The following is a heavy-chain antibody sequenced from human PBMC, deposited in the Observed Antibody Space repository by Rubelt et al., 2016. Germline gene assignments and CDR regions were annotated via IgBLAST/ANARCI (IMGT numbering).Heavy chain of an antibody. J-gene: IGHJ5*02. CDR1: GGSISSSNW. V-gene: IGHV4-4*02. CDR3: ARGRIRIVVANGFNWFDP. CDR2: INHSGST. D-gene: IGHD3-22*01. Sequence: QLQLQESGPGLVKPSETLSLTCTVSGGSISSSNWWSWVRQPPGKGLEWIGEINHSGSTNYNPSLKGRVTISVETAKNQLSLKLSSVTAADTAGYYWARGRIRIVVANGFNWFDPWGQGTLVTVSS.